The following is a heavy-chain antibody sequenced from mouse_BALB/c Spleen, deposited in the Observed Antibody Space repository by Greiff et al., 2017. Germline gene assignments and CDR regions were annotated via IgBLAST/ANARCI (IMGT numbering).Heavy chain of an antibody. V-gene: IGHV5-17*02. D-gene: IGHD2-10*02. CDR3: ARSGYGNGLMDY. J-gene: IGHJ4*01. CDR2: ISSGSSTI. Sequence: EVQLQESGGGLVQPGGSRKLSCAASGFTFSSFGVHWVRQAPEKGLEWVAYISSGSSTIYYADTVKGRFTISRDNPKNTLFLQMTSLRSEDTAMYYCARSGYGNGLMDYWGQGTSVTVSS. CDR1: GFTFSSFG.